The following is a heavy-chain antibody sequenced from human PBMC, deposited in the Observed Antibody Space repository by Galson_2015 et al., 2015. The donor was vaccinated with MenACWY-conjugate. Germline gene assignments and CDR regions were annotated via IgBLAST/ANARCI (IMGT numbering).Heavy chain of an antibody. CDR2: IKSKNDGGTT. V-gene: IGHV3-15*01. D-gene: IGHD3-10*01. Sequence: SLRLSCAASGFTFSNAWMTWVRQAPGKGLEWVGRIKSKNDGGTTDYAAPVKGRFTISRDDSKNTLYLQMNSLITEDTAIYSCTATMDGRKFDYWGQGTLVTVSS. CDR3: TATMDGRKFDY. CDR1: GFTFSNAW. J-gene: IGHJ4*02.